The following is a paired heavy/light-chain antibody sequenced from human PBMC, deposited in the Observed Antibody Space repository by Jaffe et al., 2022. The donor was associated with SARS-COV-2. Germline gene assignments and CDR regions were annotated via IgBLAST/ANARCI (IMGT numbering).Heavy chain of an antibody. D-gene: IGHD3-3*01. J-gene: IGHJ4*02. CDR2: ISGSGGST. V-gene: IGHV3-23*01. Sequence: EVQLLESGGGLVQPGGSLRLSCAASGFTFSSYAMSWVRQAPGKGLEWVSAISGSGGSTYYADSVKGRFTISRDNSKNTLYLQMNSLRAEDTAVYYCAKAEERITIFGVVIMDPVDYWGQGTLVTVSS. CDR1: GFTFSSYA. CDR3: AKAEERITIFGVVIMDPVDY.
Light chain of an antibody. CDR2: DVS. J-gene: IGLJ3*02. CDR3: SSYTSSSVQV. Sequence: QSALTQPASVSGSPGQSITISCTGTSSDVGGYNYVSWYQQHPGKAPKLMIYDVSNRPSGVSNRFSGSKSGNTASLTISGLQAEDEADYYCSSYTSSSVQVFGGGTKLTVL. V-gene: IGLV2-14*01. CDR1: SSDVGGYNY.